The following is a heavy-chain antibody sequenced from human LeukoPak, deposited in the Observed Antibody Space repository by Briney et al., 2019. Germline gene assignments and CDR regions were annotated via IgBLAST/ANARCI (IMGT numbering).Heavy chain of an antibody. V-gene: IGHV4-59*01. CDR3: ARDYYDSSGYYYGDAFDI. Sequence: SETLSLTCTVSGGSISSYYWSWIRQPPGKGLEWIGYIYYSGSTNYHPSLKSRVTISVDTSKNQFSLKLSSVTAADTAVYYCARDYYDSSGYYYGDAFDIWGQGTMVTVSS. J-gene: IGHJ3*02. CDR2: IYYSGST. CDR1: GGSISSYY. D-gene: IGHD3-22*01.